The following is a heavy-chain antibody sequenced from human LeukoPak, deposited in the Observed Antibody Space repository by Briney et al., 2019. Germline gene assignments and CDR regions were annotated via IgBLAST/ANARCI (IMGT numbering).Heavy chain of an antibody. Sequence: NASQTLSLTCTVSGGFISNGGYYWSWIRQHPGKGPEWIGYIYDSGTTYYSPALQSRVTISVDTSDNKFSLNLRSLTAADTAVYYCARGGDRRGFDFWGQGTLVTVSS. D-gene: IGHD1-14*01. V-gene: IGHV4-31*03. J-gene: IGHJ4*02. CDR1: GGFISNGGYY. CDR3: ARGGDRRGFDF. CDR2: IYDSGTT.